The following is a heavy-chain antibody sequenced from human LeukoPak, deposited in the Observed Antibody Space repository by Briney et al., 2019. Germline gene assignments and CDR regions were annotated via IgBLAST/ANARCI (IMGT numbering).Heavy chain of an antibody. CDR2: IYYSGST. V-gene: IGHV4-39*07. Sequence: PSETLSLTCTVSGGSISSSSYYWGWIRQPPGKGLEWIWSIYYSGSTYYNPSLKSRVTISVDTSKNQFSLKLSSVTAADTAVYYCARCGAGTLTRRLYWYFDLWGRGTLVTVSS. J-gene: IGHJ2*01. D-gene: IGHD6-19*01. CDR3: ARCGAGTLTRRLYWYFDL. CDR1: GGSISSSSYY.